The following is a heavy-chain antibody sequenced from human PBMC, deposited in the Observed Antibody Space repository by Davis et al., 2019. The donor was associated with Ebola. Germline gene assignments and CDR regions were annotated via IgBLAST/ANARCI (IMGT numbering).Heavy chain of an antibody. CDR2: ISGDGGST. CDR3: ARGRDYVWGSYRDDAFDI. J-gene: IGHJ3*02. Sequence: GGSLRLSCPASGFTLDAYAMHWVRQAPGKGLEWVSLISGDGGSTYYADSVKGRFTISRDNAKNTLYLQMNSLRAEDTAVYYCARGRDYVWGSYRDDAFDIWGQGTMVTVSS. D-gene: IGHD3-16*02. V-gene: IGHV3-43*02. CDR1: GFTLDAYA.